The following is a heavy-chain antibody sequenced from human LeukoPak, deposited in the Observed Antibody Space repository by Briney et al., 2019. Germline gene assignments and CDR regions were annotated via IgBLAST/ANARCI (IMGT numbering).Heavy chain of an antibody. J-gene: IGHJ6*04. Sequence: PGRSLRLSCAASGFTFSSYGMHWVRQAPGKGLEWVAVISYDGSNKYYADSVKGRFTISRDNSKNTLYLQMNSLRAEDMAVYYCAKEYYSSTSCYPVYYYYYGMDVWGKGTTVTVSS. D-gene: IGHD2-2*01. CDR1: GFTFSSYG. CDR3: AKEYYSSTSCYPVYYYYYGMDV. CDR2: ISYDGSNK. V-gene: IGHV3-30*18.